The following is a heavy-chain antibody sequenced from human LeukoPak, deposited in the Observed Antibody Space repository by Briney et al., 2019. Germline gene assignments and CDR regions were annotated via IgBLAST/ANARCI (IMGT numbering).Heavy chain of an antibody. CDR3: ARAGYCSSTSCSTSYFDY. Sequence: ASVRVSCKASRGTSSSYAISWVRQAPGQGLEWMGWISAYNGNTNYAQKFQGRVTITRDTSASTAYMELSSLRSEDTAVYYCARAGYCSSTSCSTSYFDYWGQGTLVTVSS. J-gene: IGHJ4*02. CDR1: RGTSSSYA. CDR2: ISAYNGNT. D-gene: IGHD2-2*02. V-gene: IGHV1-18*01.